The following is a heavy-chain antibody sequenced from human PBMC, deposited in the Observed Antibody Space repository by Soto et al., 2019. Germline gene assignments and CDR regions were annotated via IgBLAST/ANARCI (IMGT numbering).Heavy chain of an antibody. V-gene: IGHV4-59*01. J-gene: IGHJ4*02. D-gene: IGHD2-21*01. Sequence: PSETLSLTCTVSGGYMSRYYWNWFRRSPDKGLEWIGFVYSSGSISYNPSIKSRITISLDTSKNLFSLQLNSLTAADTAMYFCARGSAVVYYSITFFDFGGQGT. CDR3: ARGSAVVYYSITFFDF. CDR2: VYSSGSI. CDR1: GGYMSRYY.